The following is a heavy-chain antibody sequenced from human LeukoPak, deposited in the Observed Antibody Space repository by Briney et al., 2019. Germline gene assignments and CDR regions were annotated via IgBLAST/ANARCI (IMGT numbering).Heavy chain of an antibody. V-gene: IGHV4-61*02. CDR2: FYTSGST. D-gene: IGHD3-3*01. J-gene: IGHJ5*02. CDR1: GGSISSGSYY. Sequence: SQTLSLTCTVSGGSISSGSYYWSWIRQPAGKGLEWIGRFYTSGSTNYNPSLKSRVTISVDTSKNQFSLKLSSVTAADTAVCYCARDTPYDFWSGSNWFDPWGQGTLVTVSS. CDR3: ARDTPYDFWSGSNWFDP.